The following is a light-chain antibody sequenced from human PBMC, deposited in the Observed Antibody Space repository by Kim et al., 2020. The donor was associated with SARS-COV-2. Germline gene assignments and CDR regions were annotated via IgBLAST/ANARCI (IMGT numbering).Light chain of an antibody. Sequence: APGKTDRITCGGNNIGSKSVHWYQQKPGQAPVLVIYYDSYRPSGIPERFSGSNSGNTATLTISRVEAGDEADYYCQVWDSSSDHVVFGGGTQLTVL. J-gene: IGLJ2*01. CDR1: NIGSKS. CDR3: QVWDSSSDHVV. CDR2: YDS. V-gene: IGLV3-21*04.